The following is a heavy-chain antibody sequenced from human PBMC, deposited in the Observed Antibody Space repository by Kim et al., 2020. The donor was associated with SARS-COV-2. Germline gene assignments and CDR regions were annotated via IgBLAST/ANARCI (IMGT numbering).Heavy chain of an antibody. J-gene: IGHJ4*02. CDR3: VRDKGDSAYPIFTY. CDR1: GFTFSLYR. Sequence: GGSLRLSCAASGFTFSLYRMNWVRQAPGEGLEWIAYIGSSSTTTIYYADAEKGRFTISRDNAKNSLFLQMNSLTVEDTDVYYCVRDKGDSAYPIFTYWGQRTLVTVSS. CDR2: IGSSSTTTI. V-gene: IGHV3-48*04. D-gene: IGHD3-22*01.